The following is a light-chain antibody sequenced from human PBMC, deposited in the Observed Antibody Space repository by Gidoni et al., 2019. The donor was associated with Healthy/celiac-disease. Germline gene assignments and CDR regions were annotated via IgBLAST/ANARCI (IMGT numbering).Light chain of an antibody. CDR1: ALPKQY. CDR3: QSADSSGTYEV. V-gene: IGLV3-25*03. J-gene: IGLJ2*01. CDR2: KDS. Sequence: SYELTRPPSVSGSPGQTARITCSGDALPKQYAYWYQQKPGQAPVLVIYKDSERPSGIPERFSGSSSGTTVTLTISGVQAEDEADYYCQSADSSGTYEVFGGGTKLTVL.